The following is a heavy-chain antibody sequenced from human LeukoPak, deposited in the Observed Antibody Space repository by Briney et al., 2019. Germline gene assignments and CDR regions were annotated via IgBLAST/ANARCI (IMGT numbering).Heavy chain of an antibody. CDR1: GFAFDDFA. CDR3: SRNGLVDFDY. V-gene: IGHV3-49*04. CDR2: IRRRAYGGAA. J-gene: IGHJ4*02. Sequence: GGSLRLSCTPSGFAFDDFAMRWVRQPAGKGVEWVVFIRRRAYGGAAEYAASVKGIFIISRDDSKGIAYLQMNSLKTEDTAVYYCSRNGLVDFDYWGQGSRVIVSP.